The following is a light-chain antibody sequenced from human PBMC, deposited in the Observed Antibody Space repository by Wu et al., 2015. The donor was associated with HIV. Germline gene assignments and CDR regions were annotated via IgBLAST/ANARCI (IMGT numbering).Light chain of an antibody. V-gene: IGKV3-20*01. Sequence: EILLTQSPATLSLSPGERATLSCRASQSVSSFLAWYQQKPGQAPRLIIYAASTRATGIPDRFSGSGSGTDFTLTISRLEPEDFAVFYCQQYGTSPSTFGQGTMLELK. CDR3: QQYGTSPST. CDR2: AAS. J-gene: IGKJ2*01. CDR1: QSVSSF.